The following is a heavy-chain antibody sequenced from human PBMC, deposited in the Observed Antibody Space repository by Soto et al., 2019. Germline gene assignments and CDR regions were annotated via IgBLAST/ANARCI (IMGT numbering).Heavy chain of an antibody. CDR2: IYPGDSDT. V-gene: IGHV5-51*01. CDR1: GYSFPTHW. D-gene: IGHD6-13*01. CDR3: ARLELGTTAAAGTSWFDP. J-gene: IGHJ5*02. Sequence: GESLKISCKGPGYSFPTHWIGWVRQMPGKGLEWMGTIYPGDSDTRYSPSFQGQVPISADKSISTAYLQWSSLKALDTAMYYCARLELGTTAAAGTSWFDPWGQGTLVTVSS.